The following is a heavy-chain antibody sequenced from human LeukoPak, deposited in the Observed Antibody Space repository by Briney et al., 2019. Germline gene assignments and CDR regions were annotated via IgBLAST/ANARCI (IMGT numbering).Heavy chain of an antibody. CDR3: SRDGGEGGNSAFDI. CDR1: GFIFSDYI. J-gene: IGHJ3*02. D-gene: IGHD4-23*01. CDR2: IRTRINSSST. V-gene: IGHV3-72*01. Sequence: GGSLRLSCAASGFIFSDYIMNWVRQAPGKGLEWVGRIRTRINSSSTEYAPSVKGRFTISRDDSKNSMYLHMKSLKTEDTTVYHCSRDGGEGGNSAFDIWGQGTMVTVSS.